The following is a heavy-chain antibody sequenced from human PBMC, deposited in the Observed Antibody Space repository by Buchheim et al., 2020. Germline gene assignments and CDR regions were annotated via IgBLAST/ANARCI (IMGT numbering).Heavy chain of an antibody. V-gene: IGHV3-23*01. Sequence: EVELLESGGGLVQPGGSLRLSYAASGFTFSSYAMSWVRQAPGKGLEWVSTINGVGTTTYYGDSVQGRFTISRDNSRTMLYLQMNSLRAEDSALYYCANNRNSGWSHQYWGQGTL. CDR3: ANNRNSGWSHQY. CDR2: INGVGTTT. D-gene: IGHD6-19*01. J-gene: IGHJ4*02. CDR1: GFTFSSYA.